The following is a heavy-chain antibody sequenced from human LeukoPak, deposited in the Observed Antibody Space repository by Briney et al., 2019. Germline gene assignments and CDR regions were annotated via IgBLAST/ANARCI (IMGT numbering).Heavy chain of an antibody. Sequence: GGSLRLSCAASGFTFSSYAMSWVRQAPGKGLEWVSAISGSGGSTYYADSVKGRFTISRDNSKNTLYLQMNSLRAEDTAVYYCAKDQGENYYDSSGYSWPDAFDIWGQGTMVTVSS. CDR2: ISGSGGST. V-gene: IGHV3-23*01. CDR3: AKDQGENYYDSSGYSWPDAFDI. CDR1: GFTFSSYA. J-gene: IGHJ3*02. D-gene: IGHD3-22*01.